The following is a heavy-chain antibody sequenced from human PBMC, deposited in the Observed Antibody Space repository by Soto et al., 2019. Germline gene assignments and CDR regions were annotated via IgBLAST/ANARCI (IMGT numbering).Heavy chain of an antibody. J-gene: IGHJ4*02. CDR2: ISWNSGSI. CDR1: GFTFDDYA. D-gene: IGHD3-9*01. Sequence: VQLVESGGGLVQPGRSLRLSCAASGFTFDDYAMHWVRQAPGKGLEWVSGISWNSGSIGYADSVKGRFTISRDNAKNSLYLQMNSLRAEDTALYYCAKDRVPFDWYDGYYFDYWGQGTLVTVSS. CDR3: AKDRVPFDWYDGYYFDY. V-gene: IGHV3-9*01.